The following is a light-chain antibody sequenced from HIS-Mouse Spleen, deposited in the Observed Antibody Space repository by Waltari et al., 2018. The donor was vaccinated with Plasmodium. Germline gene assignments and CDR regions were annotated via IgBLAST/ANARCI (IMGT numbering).Light chain of an antibody. V-gene: IGLV2-14*03. Sequence: QSALTQPASVSGSPGQSITISCTGTSSDVGGYNYVSWYQQHPGKAPKLMMYDDSNRPSGVSNRFSGPKSGNTASLTISGLQAEDEADYYCSSYTSSRRVFGGGTKLTVL. J-gene: IGLJ2*01. CDR3: SSYTSSRRV. CDR2: DDS. CDR1: SSDVGGYNY.